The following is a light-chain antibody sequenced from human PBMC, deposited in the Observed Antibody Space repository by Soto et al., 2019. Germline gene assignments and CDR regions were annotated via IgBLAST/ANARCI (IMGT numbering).Light chain of an antibody. CDR2: DSN. CDR1: SSNIGNNY. CDR3: GTWDSNLTAGV. V-gene: IGLV1-51*01. Sequence: QSVLTQPPSVSAAPGQKVTISCSGSSSNIGNNYVSWYQQLPGTAPKLLIFDSNKRPSGIPDRFSGSKSGTSATLGITGLQTGDEADYYCGTWDSNLTAGVSGGGTKLTVL. J-gene: IGLJ2*01.